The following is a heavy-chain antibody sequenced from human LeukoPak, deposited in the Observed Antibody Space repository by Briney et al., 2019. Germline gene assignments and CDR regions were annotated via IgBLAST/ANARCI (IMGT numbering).Heavy chain of an antibody. J-gene: IGHJ6*01. CDR2: IKEDGSQK. CDR3: ARAMTDNYYYGMDV. Sequence: GSLILSCTASGFTISNYCMSWVRQAPGKGLEWLANIKEDGSQKYYVDSVKGRFTISRDNAKKPLFLQMSSLRVEDTAVYYCARAMTDNYYYGMDVWGQGNTVTVSS. CDR1: GFTISNYC. D-gene: IGHD2-21*02. V-gene: IGHV3-7*04.